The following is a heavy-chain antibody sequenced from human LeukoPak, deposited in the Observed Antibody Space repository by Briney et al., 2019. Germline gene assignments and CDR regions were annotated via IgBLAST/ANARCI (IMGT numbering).Heavy chain of an antibody. V-gene: IGHV3-23*01. D-gene: IGHD2-15*01. J-gene: IGHJ3*02. Sequence: GGSLRLSCAASGFTFSSYAMSWVRQAPGKGLEWVSAINHSGYTTYYADSVKGRFTISRDNSKNTLFLQMNSLRAEDTAVYYCSKVPPPYCSGGSRFDAFDIWGHGTMVTVSS. CDR2: INHSGYTT. CDR3: SKVPPPYCSGGSRFDAFDI. CDR1: GFTFSSYA.